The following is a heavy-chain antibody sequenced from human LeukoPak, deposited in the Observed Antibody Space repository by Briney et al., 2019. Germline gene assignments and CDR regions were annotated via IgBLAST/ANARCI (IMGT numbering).Heavy chain of an antibody. V-gene: IGHV4-59*01. Sequence: PSETLSLTCTGSGGSISSYYWSWIRQPPGKGLKGIGYIYYSGSTNYKPSLKSRVSISVDTSKNQFSLKLNSVTAADTAVYYCARGGYYGSGNDFRFDPWGQGTLVTVSS. D-gene: IGHD3-10*01. CDR1: GGSISSYY. CDR2: IYYSGST. J-gene: IGHJ5*02. CDR3: ARGGYYGSGNDFRFDP.